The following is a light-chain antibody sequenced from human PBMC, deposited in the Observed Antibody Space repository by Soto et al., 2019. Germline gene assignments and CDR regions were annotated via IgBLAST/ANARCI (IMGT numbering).Light chain of an antibody. Sequence: DIQMTQSPSSLSASLEARVTTTCQRNRGISKNLHWYQQRPGKAPKLVIYDASNLEAGVPSRFSGGGSGTFFTLTISNLQPEDIATYYCQQYNNLPYTFGQGTKLEIK. CDR1: RGISKN. V-gene: IGKV1-33*01. J-gene: IGKJ2*01. CDR2: DAS. CDR3: QQYNNLPYT.